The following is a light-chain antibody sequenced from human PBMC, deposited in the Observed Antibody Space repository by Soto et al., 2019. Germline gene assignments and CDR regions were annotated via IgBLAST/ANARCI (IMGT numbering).Light chain of an antibody. CDR1: QVITND. J-gene: IGKJ1*01. CDR3: QHYNSYSEA. Sequence: DIQMTQSPSSLSASVGDRLTITCRASQVITNDLGWYQQKPGKAPKRLIYGASTLQSGVPSRFSGSGSGTEFTLTISSLQPDDFATYYCQHYNSYSEAFGQGTKVDIK. CDR2: GAS. V-gene: IGKV1-17*01.